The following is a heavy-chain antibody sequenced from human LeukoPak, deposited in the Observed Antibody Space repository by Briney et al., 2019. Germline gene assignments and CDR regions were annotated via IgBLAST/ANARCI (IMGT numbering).Heavy chain of an antibody. V-gene: IGHV3-30*02. CDR3: VKVKENSGWTSAYYYYMDV. Sequence: GGSLRLSCAASGFTFNNYGIHWVRQAPGKGLEWVAFIHHDGSNKYYADFVKGRFTISRDNSKNTVDLQMNSLRAEDSAVFYCVKVKENSGWTSAYYYYMDVWGRGTTVTIFS. CDR1: GFTFNNYG. J-gene: IGHJ6*03. D-gene: IGHD6-19*01. CDR2: IHHDGSNK.